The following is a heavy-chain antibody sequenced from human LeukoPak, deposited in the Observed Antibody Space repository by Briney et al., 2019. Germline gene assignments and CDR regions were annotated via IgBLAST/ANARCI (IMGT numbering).Heavy chain of an antibody. D-gene: IGHD2-2*01. CDR3: ARDLGYCSSTSCRYYFDY. CDR1: GGTFSSYA. Sequence: AVKVSCKASGGTFSSYAISWVRQAPGQGLEWMGGIIPIFGTANYAQKFRGRVTITADESTSTAYMELSSLRSEDTAVYYCARDLGYCSSTSCRYYFDYWGQGTLVTVSS. V-gene: IGHV1-69*01. CDR2: IIPIFGTA. J-gene: IGHJ4*02.